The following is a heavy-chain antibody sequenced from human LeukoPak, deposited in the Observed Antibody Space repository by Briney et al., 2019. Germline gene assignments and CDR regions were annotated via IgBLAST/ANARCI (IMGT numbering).Heavy chain of an antibody. CDR3: VRHRRDGDYFDY. CDR2: IYYSGST. D-gene: IGHD4-17*01. Sequence: SETLSLTCTVSGGSISSSSYYWGWIRQPPGKGLEWIGSIYYSGSTYYNPSLKSRVTISVDTSKNQFSLKLSSVTAADTAVYYCVRHRRDGDYFDYWGQGTLVTVSS. CDR1: GGSISSSSYY. J-gene: IGHJ4*02. V-gene: IGHV4-39*01.